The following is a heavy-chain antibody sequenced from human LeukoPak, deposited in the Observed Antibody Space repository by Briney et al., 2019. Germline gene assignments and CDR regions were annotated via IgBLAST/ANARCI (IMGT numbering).Heavy chain of an antibody. V-gene: IGHV3-66*02. Sequence: GRSLRLSCAASGFTISSNYMSWVRQAPGKGLEWVSVIYSGGSTYYADSVKGRFTISRDNSKNTLYLQMNSLRAEDTAVYYCAGTKSGWYWFDPWGQGTLVTVSS. CDR1: GFTISSNY. J-gene: IGHJ5*02. CDR2: IYSGGST. D-gene: IGHD6-19*01. CDR3: AGTKSGWYWFDP.